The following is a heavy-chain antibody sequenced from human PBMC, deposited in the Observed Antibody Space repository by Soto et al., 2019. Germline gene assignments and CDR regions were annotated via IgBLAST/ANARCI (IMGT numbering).Heavy chain of an antibody. Sequence: GGSLRLSCAASGFTFSSYAMHWVRQAPGKGLEWVAVISYDGSNKYYADSVKGRFTISRDNAKNSLYLQMNSLRAEDTALYYCARDGSRFDYWGRGTLVTVSS. CDR3: ARDGSRFDY. CDR2: ISYDGSNK. D-gene: IGHD6-13*01. V-gene: IGHV3-30-3*01. CDR1: GFTFSSYA. J-gene: IGHJ4*02.